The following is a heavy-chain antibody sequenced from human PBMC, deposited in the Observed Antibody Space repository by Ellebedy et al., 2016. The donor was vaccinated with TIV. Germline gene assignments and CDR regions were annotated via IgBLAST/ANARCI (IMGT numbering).Heavy chain of an antibody. J-gene: IGHJ4*02. V-gene: IGHV3-48*04. CDR1: GFTFSSYS. D-gene: IGHD3-10*01. CDR3: ARVRLYGSGSLDY. Sequence: GGSLRLXCAASGFTFSSYSMNWVRQAPGKGLEWVSYISSSSSTIYYADSVKGRFTISRDNAKNSLYLQMNSLRAEDTAVYYCARVRLYGSGSLDYWGQGTLVTVSS. CDR2: ISSSSSTI.